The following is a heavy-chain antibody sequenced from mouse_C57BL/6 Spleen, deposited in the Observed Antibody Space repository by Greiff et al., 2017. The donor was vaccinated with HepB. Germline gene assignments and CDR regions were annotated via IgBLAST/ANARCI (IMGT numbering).Heavy chain of an antibody. CDR2: IYPGDGDT. CDR3: ARWDFTTVVATDFDY. D-gene: IGHD1-1*01. CDR1: GYAFSSYW. V-gene: IGHV1-80*01. J-gene: IGHJ2*01. Sequence: VQLQQSGAELVKPGASVKISCKASGYAFSSYWMNWVKQRPGKGLEWIGQIYPGDGDTNYNGKFKGKATLTADKSSSTAYMQLSSLTSEDSAVYFWARWDFTTVVATDFDYWGQGTTLTVSS.